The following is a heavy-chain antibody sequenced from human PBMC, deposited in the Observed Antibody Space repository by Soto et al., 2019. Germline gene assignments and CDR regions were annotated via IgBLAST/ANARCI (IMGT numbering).Heavy chain of an antibody. V-gene: IGHV3-30-3*01. D-gene: IGHD6-13*01. J-gene: IGHJ4*02. Sequence: QVQLVESGGGVVQPGRSLRLSCAASGFTFSSYAMHWVRQAPGKGLEWVAVISYDGSNKYYADSVKGRFTISRDNSKNPLYLQMNSLRAEETAVYYCARDQGSSWYGPNYFDYWGQGTLVTVSS. CDR3: ARDQGSSWYGPNYFDY. CDR1: GFTFSSYA. CDR2: ISYDGSNK.